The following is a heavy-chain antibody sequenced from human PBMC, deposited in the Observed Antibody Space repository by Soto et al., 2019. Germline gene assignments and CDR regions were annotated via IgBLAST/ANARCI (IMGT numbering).Heavy chain of an antibody. CDR1: GGSITSYY. J-gene: IGHJ4*02. V-gene: IGHV4-59*08. CDR2: IHYTGAT. Sequence: PSETLSLTCTVSGGSITSYYWSWIRQSPGKGLESIGYIHYTGATNYNPSLKSRVTISVDTSKNQFSLKLNSVTAADSAVYFCARLEGLATISYYFDFWGPGALVTVSS. CDR3: ARLEGLATISYYFDF. D-gene: IGHD3-9*01.